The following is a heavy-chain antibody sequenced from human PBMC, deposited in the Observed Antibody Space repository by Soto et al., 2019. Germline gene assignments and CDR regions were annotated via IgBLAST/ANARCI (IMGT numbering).Heavy chain of an antibody. D-gene: IGHD3-10*01. J-gene: IGHJ4*02. CDR3: AKDTYRRSWYF. V-gene: IGHV3-23*05. CDR1: GFTFTNYL. Sequence: EVQLLESGGDLVQPGGSLRLSCAASGFTFTNYLMTWVRQAPGKGLEWVSSIDKSGGDTYYADSVKGRFTISRDNSKNPLYLQMTGLRAEDTALYYCAKDTYRRSWYFWGQGTLVTVSS. CDR2: IDKSGGDT.